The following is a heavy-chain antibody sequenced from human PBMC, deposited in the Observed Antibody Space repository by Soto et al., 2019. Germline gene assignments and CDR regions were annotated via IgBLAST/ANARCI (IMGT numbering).Heavy chain of an antibody. CDR3: ASEGTSGNHDAFDI. Sequence: EVQVVESGGGLVQPVGSLRLSCASSGFPFSNYEMNWVRQAPGKGLEWLSYIDSSGNHINYADSVKGRFTISRDNAENSLFLELNSLRAEDTAFYYCASEGTSGNHDAFDIWGRGTLVTVSS. J-gene: IGHJ3*02. V-gene: IGHV3-48*03. CDR2: IDSSGNHI. D-gene: IGHD1-1*01. CDR1: GFPFSNYE.